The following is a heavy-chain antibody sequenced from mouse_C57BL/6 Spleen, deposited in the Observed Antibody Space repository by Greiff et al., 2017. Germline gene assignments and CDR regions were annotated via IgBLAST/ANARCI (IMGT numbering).Heavy chain of an antibody. Sequence: QVQLKQSGAELVKPGASVKLSCKASCYTFTEYTIHWVKQRSGQGLEWIGGFYPGSGSIKSNEKFKDKATLTADKSSSTVYMELSRLTSKDSAVYFCARHDDYYRDYDARDYWGQGTSVTASS. J-gene: IGHJ4*01. CDR2: FYPGSGSI. V-gene: IGHV1-62-2*01. CDR3: ARHDDYYRDYDARDY. D-gene: IGHD2-13*01. CDR1: CYTFTEYT.